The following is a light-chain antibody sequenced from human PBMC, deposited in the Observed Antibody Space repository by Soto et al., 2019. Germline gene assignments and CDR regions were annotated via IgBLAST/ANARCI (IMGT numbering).Light chain of an antibody. CDR1: QSLVSSDGNTY. Sequence: DVVMTQSPLSLPVTLGQPASISCRSSQSLVSSDGNTYLNWFQQRPGHSPRRLIYKLSDWDSGVPDRFSGSGSGTDFTLKISRVGAEDVGVYYCMQGTHWPPYTFGQGTKLEIK. V-gene: IGKV2D-30*01. J-gene: IGKJ2*01. CDR2: KLS. CDR3: MQGTHWPPYT.